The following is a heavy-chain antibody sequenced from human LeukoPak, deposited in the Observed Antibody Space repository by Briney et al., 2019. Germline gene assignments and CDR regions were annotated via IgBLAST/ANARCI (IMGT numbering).Heavy chain of an antibody. J-gene: IGHJ5*02. CDR2: IGSGGDT. CDR1: GFTFSTYD. CDR3: ARGASEGFDP. D-gene: IGHD3-3*01. V-gene: IGHV3-13*01. Sequence: GGSLRLSCAASGFTFSTYDMHWVRQATGKGLEWVSGIGSGGDTYYSGSVKGRFTISRENAKNSLYLQMSSLRAGDTAVYYCARGASEGFDPWGQGTLVTVSS.